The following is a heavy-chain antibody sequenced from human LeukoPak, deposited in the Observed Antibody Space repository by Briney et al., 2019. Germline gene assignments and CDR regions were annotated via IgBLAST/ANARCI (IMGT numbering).Heavy chain of an antibody. CDR2: ISAYNGYT. D-gene: IGHD1-1*01. CDR1: GYTFTSYG. V-gene: IGHV1-18*01. Sequence: EASVKVSCKASGYTFTSYGISWVRQAPGQGLEWMGWISAYNGYTYYAQKLQGRVTMTTDTSTNTAYMDLRSLRSDDTAVYYCARGRTHRYNWNTRDIDGSDIWGQGTMVTVSS. J-gene: IGHJ3*02. CDR3: ARGRTHRYNWNTRDIDGSDI.